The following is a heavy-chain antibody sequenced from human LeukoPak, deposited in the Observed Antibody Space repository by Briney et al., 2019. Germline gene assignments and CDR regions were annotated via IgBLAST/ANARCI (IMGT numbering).Heavy chain of an antibody. V-gene: IGHV3-64*02. CDR2: ISSDGGKT. D-gene: IGHD2-21*02. CDR1: GFTFSAYA. Sequence: GGSLRLSCSVSGFTFSAYAMHWVRQAPGRGLQYVSSISSDGGKTYYADSVKGRFTISRDNSKNTLYLQMGSLRAEDMAVYYCARGGGVVTAIYYFDYWGQGTLVTVSS. J-gene: IGHJ4*02. CDR3: ARGGGVVTAIYYFDY.